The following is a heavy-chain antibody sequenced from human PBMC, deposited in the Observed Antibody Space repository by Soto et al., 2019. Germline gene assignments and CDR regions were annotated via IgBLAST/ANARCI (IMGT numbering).Heavy chain of an antibody. CDR3: ARRYGCVFDF. D-gene: IGHD6-19*01. CDR2: INYSGST. J-gene: IGHJ4*02. V-gene: IGHV4-59*01. Sequence: QVQLQESGPGLVKPSETLSLTCAVSGGSISSYYWSWIRQPPGKGLEWIGYINYSGSTNYNPSLKSRVTISVDTSKNQSALKPSSVAAADTAVYYCARRYGCVFDFWGEGTLVTVSS. CDR1: GGSISSYY.